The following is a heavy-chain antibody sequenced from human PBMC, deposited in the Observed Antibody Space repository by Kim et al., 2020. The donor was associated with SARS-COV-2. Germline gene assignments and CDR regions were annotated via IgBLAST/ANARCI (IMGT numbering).Heavy chain of an antibody. CDR1: GFTFSSYA. D-gene: IGHD3-9*01. J-gene: IGHJ6*02. CDR3: AKGTYDILTGSGYGMDV. Sequence: GGSLRLSCAASGFTFSSYAMSWVRQAPGKGLEWVSAISGSGGSTYYADSVKGRFTISRDNSKNTLYLQMNSLRAEDTAVYYCAKGTYDILTGSGYGMDVWGQGTTVTVSS. V-gene: IGHV3-23*01. CDR2: ISGSGGST.